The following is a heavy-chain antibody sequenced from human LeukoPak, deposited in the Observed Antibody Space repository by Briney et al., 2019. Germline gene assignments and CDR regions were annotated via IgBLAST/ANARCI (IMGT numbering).Heavy chain of an antibody. D-gene: IGHD6-13*01. J-gene: IGHJ5*02. CDR1: GGSFSGYY. CDR3: ARAAGGYGINWFDP. V-gene: IGHV4-34*01. CDR2: INHSGST. Sequence: PSETLSLTCAVYGGSFSGYYWSWIRQPPGKGLEWIGEINHSGSTNYNPSLKSRVTISVDTSKNQFSLKLSSVTAADTAVYYCARAAGGYGINWFDPWGQGTLVTVSS.